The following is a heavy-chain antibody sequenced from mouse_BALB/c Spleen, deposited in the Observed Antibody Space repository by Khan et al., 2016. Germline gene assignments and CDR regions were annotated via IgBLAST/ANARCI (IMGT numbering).Heavy chain of an antibody. V-gene: IGHV1-80*01. CDR3: PSSRYGNFAPYALDY. D-gene: IGHD2-1*01. CDR1: GYAFSSYW. Sequence: QVQLKQSGAELVRPGSSVKISCKASGYAFSSYWMNWVKQRPGQGLEWIGQIYPGDGDINYDGNFKGKATLTADKSSSTVYMQLSSLTSEDSAVYFCPSSRYGNFAPYALDYWGQGTSVTVSS. J-gene: IGHJ4*01. CDR2: IYPGDGDI.